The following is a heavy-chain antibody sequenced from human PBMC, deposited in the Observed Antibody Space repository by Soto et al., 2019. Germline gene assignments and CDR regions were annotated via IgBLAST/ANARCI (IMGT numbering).Heavy chain of an antibody. CDR3: ARAREGSSWRHDAFDI. CDR2: IIPIFGTA. Sequence: SVKVSCKASGYTFSSIGISWVRQAPGQGLEWMGGIIPIFGTANYAQKFQGRVTVTADESTSTAYMELSSLRSEDTAVYYCARAREGSSWRHDAFDIWGQGTMVTVSS. D-gene: IGHD6-13*01. J-gene: IGHJ3*02. CDR1: GYTFSSIG. V-gene: IGHV1-69*13.